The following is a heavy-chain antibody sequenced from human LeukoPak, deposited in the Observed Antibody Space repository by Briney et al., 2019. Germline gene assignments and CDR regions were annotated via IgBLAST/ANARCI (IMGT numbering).Heavy chain of an antibody. V-gene: IGHV1-69*05. D-gene: IGHD2-2*01. CDR2: IIPIFGTA. CDR3: ARSRCSSTNCFTGWFDP. Sequence: SVKVSCKASGGTFSSYDISWVRQAPGQGLEWMGGIIPIFGTAKYAQKFQGKVTITTDESTSTAYMELSSLRSEDTAVYYCARSRCSSTNCFTGWFDPWGQGTLVTVSA. CDR1: GGTFSSYD. J-gene: IGHJ5*02.